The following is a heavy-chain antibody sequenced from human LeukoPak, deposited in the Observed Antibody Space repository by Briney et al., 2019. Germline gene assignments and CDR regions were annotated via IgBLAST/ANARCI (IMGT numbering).Heavy chain of an antibody. Sequence: KTSETLSLTCTVSGGSISSSSYYWGWIRQPPGKGLEWIGSIYYSGSTNYNPSLKSRVTISVDTSKNQFSLKLSSVTAADTAVYYCARRYSGYSSSWLNYWGQGTLVTVSS. CDR3: ARRYSGYSSSWLNY. J-gene: IGHJ4*02. CDR2: IYYSGST. V-gene: IGHV4-39*07. CDR1: GGSISSSSYY. D-gene: IGHD6-13*01.